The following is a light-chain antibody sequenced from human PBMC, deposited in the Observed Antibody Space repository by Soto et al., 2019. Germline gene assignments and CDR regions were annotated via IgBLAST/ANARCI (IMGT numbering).Light chain of an antibody. J-gene: IGLJ2*01. Sequence: QSVLTQPPSVSGATGQRVTISCTGCSSNIGAGYDVHWYQQLPGTAPKLLIYGNSNRPSGVPDRFSGSKSGTSASLAITGLQAEDEAHYYCQSYDSSLSAVVFGGGTKLTV. CDR1: SSNIGAGYD. CDR2: GNS. CDR3: QSYDSSLSAVV. V-gene: IGLV1-40*01.